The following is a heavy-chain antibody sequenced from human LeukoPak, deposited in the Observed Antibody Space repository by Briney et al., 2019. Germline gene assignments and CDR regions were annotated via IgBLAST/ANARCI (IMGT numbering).Heavy chain of an antibody. J-gene: IGHJ4*02. V-gene: IGHV3-30*04. CDR3: ARGGLGSCSAGSCLLGNY. CDR1: GFTFGTYA. CDR2: ILSDGSIQ. D-gene: IGHD2-15*01. Sequence: GGSLRLSCAASGFTFGTYAMHWVRQAPGKGLEWVAVILSDGSIQNTADSVRGRFIISRDNSKNTLFLQMNRLRTEDTAVYYCARGGLGSCSAGSCLLGNYWGQGALVTVSS.